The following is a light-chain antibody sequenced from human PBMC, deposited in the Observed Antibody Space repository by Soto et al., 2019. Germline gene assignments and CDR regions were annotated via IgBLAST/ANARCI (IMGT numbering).Light chain of an antibody. J-gene: IGLJ1*01. CDR3: SSFTSSVTYV. V-gene: IGLV2-18*02. CDR1: STDFVSYNR. Sequence: QSVLTQPPSVSGSPGQSVTISCTGTSTDFVSYNRVSWYQQPPGTAPKLMIYEVSKRPSGVPDRFSGSKSGNTASLTISGLQIEDEADYYCSSFTSSVTYVFGTGTKVTVL. CDR2: EVS.